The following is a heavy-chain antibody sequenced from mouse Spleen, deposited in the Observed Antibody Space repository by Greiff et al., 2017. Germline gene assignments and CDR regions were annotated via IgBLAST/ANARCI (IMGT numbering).Heavy chain of an antibody. J-gene: IGHJ4*01. CDR3: ARVSLDYYAMDY. CDR1: GFTFTDYY. Sequence: VQLQQSGGGLVQPGGSLRLSCATSGFTFTDYYMSWVRQPPGKALEWLGFIRNKANGYTTEYSASVKGRFTISRDNSQSILYLQMNTLRAEDSATYYCARVSLDYYAMDYWGQGTSVTVSS. V-gene: IGHV7-3*02. CDR2: IRNKANGYTT.